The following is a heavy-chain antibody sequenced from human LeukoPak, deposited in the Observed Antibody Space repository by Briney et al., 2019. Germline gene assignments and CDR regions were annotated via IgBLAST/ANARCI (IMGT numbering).Heavy chain of an antibody. V-gene: IGHV4-34*01. Sequence: PSETLSLTCAVYGGSFSGYYWSWIRQPPGKGLEWIGEINHSGSTNYNPSLKSRVTISVDTSKNQFSLKLSSVTAADTAVYYCARVAYSSSWYDESDAFDIWGQGTMVTVSS. CDR2: INHSGST. CDR1: GGSFSGYY. J-gene: IGHJ3*02. CDR3: ARVAYSSSWYDESDAFDI. D-gene: IGHD6-13*01.